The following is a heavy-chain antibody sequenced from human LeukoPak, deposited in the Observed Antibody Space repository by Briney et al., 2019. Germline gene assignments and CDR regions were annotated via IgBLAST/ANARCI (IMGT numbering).Heavy chain of an antibody. CDR1: GFTFSSYW. CDR3: ARDRETYYDILTGYYTLGDAFDI. CDR2: ISGDESST. J-gene: IGHJ3*02. Sequence: PGGSLRLSCAVSGFTFSSYWLHWVRQAPGKGLVWVSRISGDESSTSYADSVKGRFTISRDNAKSTLYLQMNSLRAEDTAVYYCARDRETYYDILTGYYTLGDAFDIWGQGTMVTVSS. D-gene: IGHD3-9*01. V-gene: IGHV3-74*01.